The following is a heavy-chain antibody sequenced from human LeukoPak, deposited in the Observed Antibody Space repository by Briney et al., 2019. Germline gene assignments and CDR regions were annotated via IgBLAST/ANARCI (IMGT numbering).Heavy chain of an antibody. Sequence: SETLSLTCTVSGGSISRYYWSWIRQPPGRGLEWFGYVYDSGTTNYNPSLKSRVTISVDTSKNQFSLKLSSVTAADTAVYYCARDNSVRDEAWWFNPWGQGTLVTVSS. CDR2: VYDSGTT. J-gene: IGHJ5*02. CDR1: GGSISRYY. CDR3: ARDNSVRDEAWWFNP. V-gene: IGHV4-59*01. D-gene: IGHD5-24*01.